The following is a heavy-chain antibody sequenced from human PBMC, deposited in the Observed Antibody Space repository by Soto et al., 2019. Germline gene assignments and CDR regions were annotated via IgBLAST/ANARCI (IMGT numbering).Heavy chain of an antibody. D-gene: IGHD3-10*01. CDR3: ARDKSGYYYGSGRSDFHYYYGMDV. CDR1: GGSISSGGYY. J-gene: IGHJ6*02. Sequence: KPSETLCLTCTVSGGSISSGGYYWSWIRQHPGKGLEWIGYIYYSGSTYYNPSLKSRVTISVDTSKNQFSLKLSSVTAADTAVYYCARDKSGYYYGSGRSDFHYYYGMDVWGQGTTVTVSS. V-gene: IGHV4-31*03. CDR2: IYYSGST.